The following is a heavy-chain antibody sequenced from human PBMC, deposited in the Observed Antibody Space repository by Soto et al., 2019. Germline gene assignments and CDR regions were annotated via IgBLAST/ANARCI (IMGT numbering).Heavy chain of an antibody. CDR1: GYAFTTYG. CDR3: ARGGYGDY. CDR2: ISAHNGNT. V-gene: IGHV1-18*01. J-gene: IGHJ4*02. D-gene: IGHD1-1*01. Sequence: QVHLVQSGAEVKKPGASVKVSCQGSGYAFTTYGITWVRQAPGQGLEWMGWISAHNGNTNYAQKLQDRVTVTRDTSTSTAYMELRSLRYDDTAVYYCARGGYGDYWGQGAVVTVSS.